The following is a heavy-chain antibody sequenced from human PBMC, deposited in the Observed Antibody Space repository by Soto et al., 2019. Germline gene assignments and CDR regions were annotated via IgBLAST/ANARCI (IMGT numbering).Heavy chain of an antibody. D-gene: IGHD3-3*01. J-gene: IGHJ4*02. CDR3: ARWSYLDY. CDR2: ISGSDGKT. CDR1: GFSFGSYA. Sequence: GGSLRLSCAASGFSFGSYALSWVRQAPGKGLEWVSTISGSDGKTFYADSVKDRFSISRDTSQSTLYLQMNSLRADGTAMYYCARWSYLDYWGQGTRVTVSS. V-gene: IGHV3-23*01.